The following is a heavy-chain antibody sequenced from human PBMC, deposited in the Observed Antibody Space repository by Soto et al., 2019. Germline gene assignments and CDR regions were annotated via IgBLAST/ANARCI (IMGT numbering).Heavy chain of an antibody. D-gene: IGHD6-19*01. CDR2: IYWNDDK. CDR3: AHSGYSSGSALYNWFDP. CDR1: GSSLSTSGVG. V-gene: IGHV2-5*01. Sequence: SGPTLVNTTQTLTLTCTFSGSSLSTSGVGVGWIRQPPGKALEWLALIYWNDDKRYSPSLKSRLTITKDTSKNQVVLTMTNMDPVDTATYYCAHSGYSSGSALYNWFDPWGQGTLVTVSS. J-gene: IGHJ5*02.